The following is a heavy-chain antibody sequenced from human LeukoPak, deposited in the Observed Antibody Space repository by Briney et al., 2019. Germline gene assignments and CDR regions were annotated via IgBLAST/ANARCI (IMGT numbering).Heavy chain of an antibody. J-gene: IGHJ3*02. CDR1: GYTFTGYY. D-gene: IGHD6-13*01. CDR2: INPNRDGT. CDR3: ARVGRARAAAGFGAFDI. Sequence: GASVKVSCKASGYTFTGYYMHWVRPAPRQGREWMGWINPNRDGTNYEQRFQGCVTMNRGTSISTAYMELSRLRSDDTAVYYCARVGRARAAAGFGAFDIWGQGTVVTVSS. V-gene: IGHV1-2*04.